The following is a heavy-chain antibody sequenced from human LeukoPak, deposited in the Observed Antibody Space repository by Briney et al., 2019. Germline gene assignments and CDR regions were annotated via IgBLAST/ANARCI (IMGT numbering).Heavy chain of an antibody. CDR1: GFIFTAYY. CDR3: ARTNWVAVTRDAFDV. D-gene: IGHD2-15*01. V-gene: IGHV1-46*01. CDR2: VSPRGGST. Sequence: ASVKVSCKASGFIFTAYYIHWVRQARGQGLEWMGVVSPRGGSTRFAQTFQGRVNVTMDTSTSTVYMELNSLQSDDTAMYYCARTNWVAVTRDAFDVWGQGTMVTVSS. J-gene: IGHJ3*01.